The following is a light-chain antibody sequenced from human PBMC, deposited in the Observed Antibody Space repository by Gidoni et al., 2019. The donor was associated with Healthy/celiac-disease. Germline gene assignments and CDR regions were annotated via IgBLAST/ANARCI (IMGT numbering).Light chain of an antibody. J-gene: IGKJ3*01. Sequence: EIVMTQSPLSLTVTPGEPASISCRASQSLLHSNGYNYLDWYLQKPGQSPQLLIYLGSNRASGVPDRFSGSGSGTYFTLKISRVEAEDVGVYYCMQALQTPLTFGPGTKVEIK. CDR1: QSLLHSNGYNY. CDR2: LGS. CDR3: MQALQTPLT. V-gene: IGKV2-28*01.